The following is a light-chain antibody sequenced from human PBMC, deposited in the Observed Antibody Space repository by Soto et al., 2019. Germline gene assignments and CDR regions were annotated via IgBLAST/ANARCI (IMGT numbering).Light chain of an antibody. CDR3: QQFHSYPRT. CDR1: QGISRY. Sequence: IPLTQSPSSLSASAGDRVTITCRASQGISRYLAWYQQKPGKAPKLLMHSASTLQSGVPSRFSGSGSGTEFTLTISSLQPEDFATYYFQQFHSYPRTFGPGTKVDIK. V-gene: IGKV1-9*01. J-gene: IGKJ3*01. CDR2: SAS.